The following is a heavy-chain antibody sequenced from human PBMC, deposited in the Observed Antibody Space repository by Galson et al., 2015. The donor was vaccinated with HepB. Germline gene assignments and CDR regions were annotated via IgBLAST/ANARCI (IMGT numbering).Heavy chain of an antibody. J-gene: IGHJ5*02. V-gene: IGHV1-18*04. Sequence: SVKVSCKASGYTFTSYGISWVRQAPGQGLEWMGWISAYNGNTNYAQKLQGRVTMTTDTSTSTAYMELRSLRSDDTAVYYCARVFDGATVTTGDNWFDPWGQGTLVTVSS. D-gene: IGHD4-17*01. CDR1: GYTFTSYG. CDR2: ISAYNGNT. CDR3: ARVFDGATVTTGDNWFDP.